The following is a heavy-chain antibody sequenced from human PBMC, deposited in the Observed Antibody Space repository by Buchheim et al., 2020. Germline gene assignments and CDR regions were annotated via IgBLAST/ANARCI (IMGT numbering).Heavy chain of an antibody. J-gene: IGHJ2*01. D-gene: IGHD5-12*01. Sequence: EVQLVESGGGLVQPGGSLRLSCAASGFTFSSYAMSWVRQAPGKGLEWVSAISGSGGSTYYADSVKGRVTISRDNYKNTLYMQMNSLRAEDTAVYYCANLANPAAHSGYDSGEDLWGRGTL. CDR3: ANLANPAAHSGYDSGEDL. CDR2: ISGSGGST. CDR1: GFTFSSYA. V-gene: IGHV3-23*04.